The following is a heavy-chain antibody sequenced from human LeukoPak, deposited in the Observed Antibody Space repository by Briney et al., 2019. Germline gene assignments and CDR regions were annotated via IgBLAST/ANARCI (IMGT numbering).Heavy chain of an antibody. Sequence: SETLSLTCAVYGGSFSGYYWSWIRQPPGKGLEWIGEINHSGSTNYNPSLKSRVTISVDTSKNQFSLKLSSVTAADTAVYYCARDAMGSSGYWGQGTLVTVSS. J-gene: IGHJ4*02. V-gene: IGHV4-34*01. D-gene: IGHD3-22*01. CDR3: ARDAMGSSGY. CDR1: GGSFSGYY. CDR2: INHSGST.